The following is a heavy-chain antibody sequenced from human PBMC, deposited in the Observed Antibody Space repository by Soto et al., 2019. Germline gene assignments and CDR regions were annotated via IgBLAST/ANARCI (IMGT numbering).Heavy chain of an antibody. CDR2: IIPILGIA. D-gene: IGHD3-22*01. Sequence: QVQLVQSGAEVKKPGSSVKVSCKASGGTFSSYTISWVRQAPGQGLEWMGRIIPILGIANYAPKFQGRVTITADKSTSTAYMELNSLRSEDTAVYYCAREVRGDYYDCSGFGYWGQGTLVTVSS. CDR1: GGTFSSYT. V-gene: IGHV1-69*08. J-gene: IGHJ4*02. CDR3: AREVRGDYYDCSGFGY.